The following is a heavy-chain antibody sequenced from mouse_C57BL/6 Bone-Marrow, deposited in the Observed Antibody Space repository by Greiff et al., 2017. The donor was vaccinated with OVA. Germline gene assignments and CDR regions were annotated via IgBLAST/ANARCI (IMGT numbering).Heavy chain of an antibody. J-gene: IGHJ2*01. D-gene: IGHD2-4*01. Sequence: EVQGVESGGDLVKPGGSLKLSCAASGFTFSSYGMSWVRQTPDKRLEWVATISSGGSYTYYPDSVKGRFTISRDNAKNTLYLQMSSLNSEDTAMYYCARHDYDGDYWGQGTTLTVSS. CDR3: ARHDYDGDY. CDR1: GFTFSSYG. V-gene: IGHV5-6*01. CDR2: ISSGGSYT.